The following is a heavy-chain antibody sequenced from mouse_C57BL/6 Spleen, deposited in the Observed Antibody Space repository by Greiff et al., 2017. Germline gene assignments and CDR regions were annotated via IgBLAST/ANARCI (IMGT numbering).Heavy chain of an antibody. V-gene: IGHV3-6*01. Sequence: VQLKESGPGLVKPSQSLSLTCSVTGYSITSGYYWNWIRQFPGNKLEWMGYISYDGSNNYNPSLKNRISITRDTSKNQFFLNLNSVTTEDTATYYCAREDDYDENFDVWGTGTTITVSS. D-gene: IGHD2-4*01. CDR1: GYSITSGYY. J-gene: IGHJ1*03. CDR2: ISYDGSN. CDR3: AREDDYDENFDV.